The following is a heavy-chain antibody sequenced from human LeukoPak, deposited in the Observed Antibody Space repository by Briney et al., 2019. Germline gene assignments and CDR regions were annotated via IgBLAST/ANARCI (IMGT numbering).Heavy chain of an antibody. D-gene: IGHD2-2*01. V-gene: IGHV3-30*04. CDR1: GFTFSSYA. CDR2: ISYDGSNK. J-gene: IGHJ6*02. Sequence: GWSLRLSCAASGFTFSSYAMHWVRQAPGKGLEWVAVISYDGSNKYYADSVKGRFTISRDNSKNTLYLQMNSLRAEDTAVYYCARHRVKYCSSTSCYGTYYYGMDVWGQGTTVTVSS. CDR3: ARHRVKYCSSTSCYGTYYYGMDV.